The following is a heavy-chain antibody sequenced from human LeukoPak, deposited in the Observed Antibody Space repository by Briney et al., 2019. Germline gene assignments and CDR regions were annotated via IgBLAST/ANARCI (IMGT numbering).Heavy chain of an antibody. Sequence: GGSLRLSCAASGFTFSSYWMSWVRQAPGKGLEWVANIKQDGSEKYYVDSVKGRFTISRDNAKNSLYLQMNSLRAEDTAVYYCSRDFHDYYERNPNDAFDIWGQGTMVTVSS. CDR2: IKQDGSEK. CDR3: SRDFHDYYERNPNDAFDI. V-gene: IGHV3-7*01. J-gene: IGHJ3*02. D-gene: IGHD3-22*01. CDR1: GFTFSSYW.